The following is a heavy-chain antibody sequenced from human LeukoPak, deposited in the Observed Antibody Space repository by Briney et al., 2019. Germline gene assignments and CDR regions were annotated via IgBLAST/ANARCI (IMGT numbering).Heavy chain of an antibody. J-gene: IGHJ4*02. CDR2: ISYDGSNK. CDR1: GFTFSSYA. CDR3: ATVSSSWYPEGY. D-gene: IGHD6-13*01. V-gene: IGHV3-30-3*01. Sequence: PGGSLRLSCAASGFTFSSYAMHWVRQAPGKGLEWVAVISYDGSNKYYADSVKGRFTISRDNSKNTLYLQMNSLRAEDTAVYYCATVSSSWYPEGYWGQGTLVTVSS.